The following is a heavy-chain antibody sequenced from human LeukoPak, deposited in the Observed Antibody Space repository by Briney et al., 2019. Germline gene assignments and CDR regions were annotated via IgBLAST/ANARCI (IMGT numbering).Heavy chain of an antibody. D-gene: IGHD4-17*01. CDR3: ARDAAYGDYLYAFDI. CDR2: ISHDGSNN. J-gene: IGHJ3*02. CDR1: GFTFSNYG. V-gene: IGHV3-30*03. Sequence: GGSLRLSCAASGFTFSNYGMHWVRQAPGKGLEWVVVISHDGSNNNYADSVKGRFTISRDDSKNTLYLQMNSLRAEDTAVYYCARDAAYGDYLYAFDIWGQGTMVTVSS.